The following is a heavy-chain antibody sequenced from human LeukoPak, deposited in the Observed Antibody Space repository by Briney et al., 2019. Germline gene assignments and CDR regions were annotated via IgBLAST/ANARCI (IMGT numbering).Heavy chain of an antibody. CDR3: ARHTYGSGSYNYYGMDV. CDR1: GGSISSDY. V-gene: IGHV4-59*08. D-gene: IGHD3-10*01. J-gene: IGHJ6*02. CDR2: VYYSGST. Sequence: SETLSLTCTVSGGSISSDYWSWIRQTPGKGLEWIGYVYYSGSTNYNPSLKSRVTTSVDTSKKHFSLQLSSLTAADTAVYYCARHTYGSGSYNYYGMDVWGQGTTVTVSS.